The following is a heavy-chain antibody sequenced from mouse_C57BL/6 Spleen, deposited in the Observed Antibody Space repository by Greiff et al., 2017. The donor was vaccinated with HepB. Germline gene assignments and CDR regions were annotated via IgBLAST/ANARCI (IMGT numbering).Heavy chain of an antibody. J-gene: IGHJ2*01. CDR3: ARGWFDY. CDR1: GYTFTSYW. CDR2: IDPSDSYN. V-gene: IGHV1-69*01. D-gene: IGHD1-1*02. Sequence: QVQLQQPGAELVMPGASVKLSCKASGYTFTSYWMHWVKQRPGQGLEWIGEIDPSDSYNNYNQKFKGKSTLTVDKSSSTAYMQLSSLTSEDSAVYYCARGWFDYWGQGTTLTVSS.